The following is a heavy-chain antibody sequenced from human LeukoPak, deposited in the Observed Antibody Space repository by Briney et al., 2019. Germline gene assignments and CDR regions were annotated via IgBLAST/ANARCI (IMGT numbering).Heavy chain of an antibody. Sequence: ASVKVSCKASGYTFTSYGISWVRQAPGQGLEWMGWISAYNGNTNYAQKLQGRVTMTTDTSTSTAYMELRSLRSDDTAVYYCARKRVSIVGATPLDYWGQGTLVTVSS. V-gene: IGHV1-18*01. D-gene: IGHD1-26*01. CDR1: GYTFTSYG. CDR3: ARKRVSIVGATPLDY. CDR2: ISAYNGNT. J-gene: IGHJ4*02.